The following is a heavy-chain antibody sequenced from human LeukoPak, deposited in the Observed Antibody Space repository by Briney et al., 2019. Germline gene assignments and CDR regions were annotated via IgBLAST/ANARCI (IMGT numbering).Heavy chain of an antibody. CDR3: ARGPSTGDFDF. CDR2: INPDTGGT. CDR1: GYTFTSYY. V-gene: IGHV1-2*02. Sequence: ASVKVSCKASGYTFTSYYLSWVRQAPGQRLEWMGWINPDTGGTSFAQNFQGRVTMTRDTSVSTAYLELSSLRSDDTAVYYCARGPSTGDFDFWGQGTLVTVSS. J-gene: IGHJ4*02. D-gene: IGHD7-27*01.